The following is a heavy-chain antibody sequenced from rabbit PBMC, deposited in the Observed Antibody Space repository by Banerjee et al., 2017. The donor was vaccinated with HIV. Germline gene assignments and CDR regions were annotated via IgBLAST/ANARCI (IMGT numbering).Heavy chain of an antibody. CDR3: ARDDSGYADAFDP. J-gene: IGHJ2*01. V-gene: IGHV1S45*01. CDR2: IYADSSGST. D-gene: IGHD1-1*01. CDR1: GIDFSTYG. Sequence: QEQLVESGGGLVTLGGSLKLACKGSGIDFSTYGIIWVRQAPGKGLEWIACIYADSSGSTYYASWAKGRFTISKTSSTTVTLQMSSLTAADTATYFCARDDSGYADAFDPRGPGTLVTVS.